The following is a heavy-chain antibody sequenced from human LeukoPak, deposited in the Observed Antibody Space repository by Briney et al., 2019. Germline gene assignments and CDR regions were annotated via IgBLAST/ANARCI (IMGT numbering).Heavy chain of an antibody. CDR3: ARDFWSGYFVRGLYGMDV. J-gene: IGHJ6*02. Sequence: PGGSLRLSCAASGFTFSSYAMSWVRQAPGKGLEWVSAISGSGGSTYYADSVKGRFTISRDNSKNTLYLQMNSLRAEDTAVYYCARDFWSGYFVRGLYGMDVWGQGTTVTVSS. V-gene: IGHV3-23*01. CDR2: ISGSGGST. CDR1: GFTFSSYA. D-gene: IGHD3-3*01.